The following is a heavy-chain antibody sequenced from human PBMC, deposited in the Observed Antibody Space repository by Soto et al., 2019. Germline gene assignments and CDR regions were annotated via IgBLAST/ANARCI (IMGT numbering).Heavy chain of an antibody. CDR3: ARRAETNGWNGFGADKYYFDF. J-gene: IGHJ4*02. D-gene: IGHD1-1*01. CDR2: MNPNTGNS. CDR1: GYTFTSYD. V-gene: IGHV1-8*01. Sequence: QVQLVQSGAEVRKPGASVKVSCEASGYTFTSYDIYWVRQATGQGLEWMGWMNPNTGNSAYAQKFQGRVTMTSDTSINTVHMELNSLRSEDTAVYYCARRAETNGWNGFGADKYYFDFWGQGTLVTVSS.